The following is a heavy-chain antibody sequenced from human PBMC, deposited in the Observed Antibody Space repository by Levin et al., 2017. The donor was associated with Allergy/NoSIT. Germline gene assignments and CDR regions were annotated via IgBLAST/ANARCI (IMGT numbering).Heavy chain of an antibody. D-gene: IGHD6-13*01. CDR2: ISYDGNDK. V-gene: IGHV3-30*18. CDR1: GFSFSSFG. Sequence: GGSLRLSCAASGFSFSSFGMHWVRQAPGKGLEWVAVISYDGNDKYYADSVKGRFTMSRDTPKNTLSLQMDSLRTEDTAVYYCVKDIVFGTSSWALDYWGQGALVTVSS. J-gene: IGHJ4*02. CDR3: VKDIVFGTSSWALDY.